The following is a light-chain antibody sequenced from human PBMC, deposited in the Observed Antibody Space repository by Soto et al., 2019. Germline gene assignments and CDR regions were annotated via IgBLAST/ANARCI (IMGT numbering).Light chain of an antibody. CDR1: HSVDFF. V-gene: IGKV3-11*01. J-gene: IGKJ1*01. Sequence: EIVLTQSPATLSLSPVERATLSCRASHSVDFFLAWYQQKPGQPPRLLMYDASNRATGIPARFSGSGSGTEFTLTISSLQPDDFATYYCQQYNSYSWTFGQGTKVDIK. CDR3: QQYNSYSWT. CDR2: DAS.